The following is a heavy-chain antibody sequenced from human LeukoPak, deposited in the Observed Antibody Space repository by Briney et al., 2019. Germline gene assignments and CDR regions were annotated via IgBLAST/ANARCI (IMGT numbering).Heavy chain of an antibody. D-gene: IGHD6-13*01. CDR3: ARIDFNPTAAGAFDI. J-gene: IGHJ3*02. Sequence: SETLSLTCTVSGGSISSYYWSWIRQPPGKGLEWIGYIYYSGSTNYNPSLKSRVTISVDTSKNQFSLKLSSVTAADTAVYYCARIDFNPTAAGAFDIWGQGTMVTASS. CDR1: GGSISSYY. V-gene: IGHV4-59*01. CDR2: IYYSGST.